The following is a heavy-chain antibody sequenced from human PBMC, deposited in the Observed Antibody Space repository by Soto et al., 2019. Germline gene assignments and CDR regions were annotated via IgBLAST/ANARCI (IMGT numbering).Heavy chain of an antibody. D-gene: IGHD3-10*01. Sequence: GGSLRLSCAASGFTFSSYWMHWVRQAPGKGLVWVSRINSDGSSTSYADSVKGRFTISRDNAKNTLYLQMNSLRAEDTAVYYCARGEYYYGSGTYGAFDYWGQGTLVTVSS. V-gene: IGHV3-74*01. CDR2: INSDGSST. J-gene: IGHJ4*02. CDR3: ARGEYYYGSGTYGAFDY. CDR1: GFTFSSYW.